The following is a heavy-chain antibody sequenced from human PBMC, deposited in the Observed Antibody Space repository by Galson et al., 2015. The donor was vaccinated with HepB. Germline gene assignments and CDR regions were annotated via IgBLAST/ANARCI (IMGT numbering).Heavy chain of an antibody. CDR2: ISGSGGST. J-gene: IGHJ4*02. Sequence: SLRLSCAASGFTFSSYAMSWVRQAPGKGLEWVSAISGSGGSTYYADSVKGRFTISRDNSKNTLYLQMNSLRAEDTAVYYCATHSGSYQGRVDYWGQGTLVTVSS. CDR1: GFTFSSYA. CDR3: ATHSGSYQGRVDY. D-gene: IGHD1-26*01. V-gene: IGHV3-23*01.